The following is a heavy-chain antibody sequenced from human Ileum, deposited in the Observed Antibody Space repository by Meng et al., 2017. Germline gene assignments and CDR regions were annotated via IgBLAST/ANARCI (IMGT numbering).Heavy chain of an antibody. J-gene: IGHJ4*02. CDR1: GGSVSSASYY. D-gene: IGHD3-10*01. Sequence: QVQPPESGPGLVRPSETLSLTCNVSGGSVSSASYYWSWIRQPPGKGLEWIGLIHYSGSRNYNPSLKSRVTMSVDTSKNQVSLRLTSVTAADTAVYYCARFYGSGTFEVHDYWGQGTLVTVSS. CDR2: IHYSGSR. CDR3: ARFYGSGTFEVHDY. V-gene: IGHV4-61*01.